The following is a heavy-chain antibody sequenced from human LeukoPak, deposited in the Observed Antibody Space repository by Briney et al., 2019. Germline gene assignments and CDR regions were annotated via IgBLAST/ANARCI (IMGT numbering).Heavy chain of an antibody. Sequence: SQTLSLTCTVSGGSISSGSYYWSWIRQPAGKGLEWIGRIYTSGSTNYNPSLKSLVTISVDTSKNQFSLKLSSVTAADTAVYYCARGYKEYSSSWDYWGQGTLVTVSS. V-gene: IGHV4-61*02. D-gene: IGHD6-6*01. CDR2: IYTSGST. CDR1: GGSISSGSYY. J-gene: IGHJ4*02. CDR3: ARGYKEYSSSWDY.